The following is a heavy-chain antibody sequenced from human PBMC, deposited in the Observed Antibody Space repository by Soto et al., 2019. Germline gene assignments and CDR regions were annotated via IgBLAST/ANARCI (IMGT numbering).Heavy chain of an antibody. CDR1: GFTFSSYS. CDR2: ISSSSSTI. D-gene: IGHD3-3*01. V-gene: IGHV3-48*02. Sequence: SLRLSCAASGFTFSSYSMNWVRQAPGKGLEWVSYISSSSSTIYYADSVKGRFTISRDNAKNSLYLQMNSLRDEDTAVYYCARVGPLYYDFWSGYPRDYYGMDVWGQGTTVTVSS. CDR3: ARVGPLYYDFWSGYPRDYYGMDV. J-gene: IGHJ6*02.